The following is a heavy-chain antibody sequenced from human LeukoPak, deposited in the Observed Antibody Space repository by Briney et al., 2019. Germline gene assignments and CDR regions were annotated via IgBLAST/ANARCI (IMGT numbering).Heavy chain of an antibody. V-gene: IGHV3-13*01. D-gene: IGHD5-12*01. Sequence: GGSLRLSCAASGFTFSSYDMHWVRQATGKGLELVSAIGTAGDTYYPGSVKGRFTISRENAKNSLYLQMNSLRAGDTAVYYCAREASGYDLRYYYGMDVWGQGTTVTVSS. CDR1: GFTFSSYD. CDR3: AREASGYDLRYYYGMDV. CDR2: IGTAGDT. J-gene: IGHJ6*02.